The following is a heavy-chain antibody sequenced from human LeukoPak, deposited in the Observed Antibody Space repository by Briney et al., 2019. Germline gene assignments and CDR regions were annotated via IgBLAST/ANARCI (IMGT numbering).Heavy chain of an antibody. CDR1: GFTFSSYA. Sequence: PGGSLRLSCAASGFTFSSYAMSWVRQAPGKGLEWVSAISGSGGSTYYADSVKGRFTISRDNSKNTLYLQMNSLRAEDTAVYYCANSPGDSGYYSAEYYFDYWGQGTLVTISS. CDR2: ISGSGGST. V-gene: IGHV3-23*01. J-gene: IGHJ4*02. D-gene: IGHD3-22*01. CDR3: ANSPGDSGYYSAEYYFDY.